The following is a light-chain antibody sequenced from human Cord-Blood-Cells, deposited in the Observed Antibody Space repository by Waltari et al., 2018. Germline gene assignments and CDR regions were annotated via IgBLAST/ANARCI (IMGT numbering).Light chain of an antibody. J-gene: IGLJ2*01. V-gene: IGLV3-25*03. CDR1: ALPKQY. CDR2: KDS. CDR3: QSADSSGTYAV. Sequence: SYELTQPPSVSVSPGQTARITCSGDALPKQYACWYQQKPGQAPVLVIYKDSERPSGIPERFSGSSSGTTVTLTISGVQAEDEADYYCQSADSSGTYAVFGGGTKLTVL.